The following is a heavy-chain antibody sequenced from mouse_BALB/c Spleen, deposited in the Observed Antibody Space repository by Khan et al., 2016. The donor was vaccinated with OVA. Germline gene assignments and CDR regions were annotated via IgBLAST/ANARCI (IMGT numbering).Heavy chain of an antibody. J-gene: IGHJ3*01. CDR3: EKAGAYYRSNGWFAY. D-gene: IGHD2-14*01. CDR2: INPVSDYT. CDR1: GYTFTSYT. V-gene: IGHV1-4*01. Sequence: QIQLVQSGAELTRPGASVKMSCKASGYTFTSYTMHWVKQRPGQGLEWIGYINPVSDYTNYNQNFKDKATLTADKSSSTAYMQLRSLTSEDSAVYYGEKAGAYYRSNGWFAYWGQGTMVTVST.